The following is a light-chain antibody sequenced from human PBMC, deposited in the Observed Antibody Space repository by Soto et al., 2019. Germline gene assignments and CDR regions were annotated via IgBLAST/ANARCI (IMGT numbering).Light chain of an antibody. Sequence: EIVLAQSPGTLSLSPGERATLSCRASQSVSSDYVAWYQQKPGQTPKVLIYRASTRATGIPDRFSGSGSGTDFTXTISRLEPEDFAVYYCQQYGSSPLTFGGGXKXXI. J-gene: IGKJ4*01. V-gene: IGKV3-20*01. CDR1: QSVSSDY. CDR3: QQYGSSPLT. CDR2: RAS.